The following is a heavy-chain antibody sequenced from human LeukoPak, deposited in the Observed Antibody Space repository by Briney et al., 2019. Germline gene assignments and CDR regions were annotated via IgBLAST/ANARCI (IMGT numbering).Heavy chain of an antibody. CDR3: ASMIEDAFFDY. CDR1: GGSISSGGYY. J-gene: IGHJ4*02. Sequence: PSETLSLTGTVSGGSISSGGYYWSWIRQHPGKGLEWIGYIYYSGSTYYNPSLKSRVTISVDTSKNQVSLKLSSVTAADTAVYYCASMIEDAFFDYWGQGTLVTVSS. CDR2: IYYSGST. V-gene: IGHV4-31*03. D-gene: IGHD3-22*01.